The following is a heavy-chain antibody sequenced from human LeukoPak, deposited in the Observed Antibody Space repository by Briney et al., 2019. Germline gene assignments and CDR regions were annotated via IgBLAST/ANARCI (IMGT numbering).Heavy chain of an antibody. CDR3: ARDMVARGS. J-gene: IGHJ5*02. D-gene: IGHD2-15*01. Sequence: GASVKVSCKASGNTFITYALNWVRQAPGQGLQWMGWINTNTGNPTYAQDFAGRFVFSLDTSVATAYLQISSLKSEDTAVYYCARDMVARGSWGQGTLVTVSS. CDR2: INTNTGNP. CDR1: GNTFITYA. V-gene: IGHV7-4-1*02.